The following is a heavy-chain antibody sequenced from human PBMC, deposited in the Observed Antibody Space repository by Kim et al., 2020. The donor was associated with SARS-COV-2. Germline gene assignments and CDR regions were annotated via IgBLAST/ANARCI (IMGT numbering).Heavy chain of an antibody. J-gene: IGHJ4*02. D-gene: IGHD3-10*01. CDR3: ARGPDYGSGSSHFDF. Sequence: QEFQGRVTVTRNTSISTAYMELSSLRSEDTAVYFCARGPDYGSGSSHFDFWGQGTLVTVSS. V-gene: IGHV1-8*01.